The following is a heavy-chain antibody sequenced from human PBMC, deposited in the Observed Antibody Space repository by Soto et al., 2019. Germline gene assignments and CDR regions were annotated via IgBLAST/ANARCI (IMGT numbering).Heavy chain of an antibody. J-gene: IGHJ5*02. CDR1: GGSISSGGYS. CDR3: AGIPTP. V-gene: IGHV4-30-2*01. CDR2: ISHSRCT. Sequence: QLQLQESDSGLVKPSQTLSLTCADSGGSISSGGYSWGWIRQPPGKGLEWIGYISHSRCTYYNPLPQTRATISVDRSKTQFSLKLSSVTAVDKALYYCAGIPTPWGQGTLVTVSS.